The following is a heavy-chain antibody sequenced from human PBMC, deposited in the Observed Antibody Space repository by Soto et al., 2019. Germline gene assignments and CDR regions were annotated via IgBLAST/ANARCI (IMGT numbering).Heavy chain of an antibody. V-gene: IGHV1-18*01. CDR3: AIDLPVAATRSWDY. D-gene: IGHD2-15*01. J-gene: IGHJ4*02. CDR1: GYTFTSYG. CDR2: ISAYNGNT. Sequence: ASVKVSCKASGYTFTSYGISWVRQAPGQGLEWMGWISAYNGNTNYAQKLQGRVTMTTDTSTSTAYMELRSLRSDDTAVYYCAIDLPVAATRSWDYWGQGTLVTVSS.